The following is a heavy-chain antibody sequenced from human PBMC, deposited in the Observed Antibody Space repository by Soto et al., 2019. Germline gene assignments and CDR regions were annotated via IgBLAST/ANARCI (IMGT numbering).Heavy chain of an antibody. V-gene: IGHV1-2*02. Sequence: ASGKVSCKTSGYTFSGHYIHWVRQAPQQGPEWMGEIGPESGATRYAEKFRGRVTMTMDTSITTVYMELRNLSPDDTAVYYCGRGRSGQIVIFYWGQGTPVPVSS. D-gene: IGHD1-26*01. CDR1: GYTFSGHY. CDR3: GRGRSGQIVIFY. J-gene: IGHJ4*02. CDR2: IGPESGAT.